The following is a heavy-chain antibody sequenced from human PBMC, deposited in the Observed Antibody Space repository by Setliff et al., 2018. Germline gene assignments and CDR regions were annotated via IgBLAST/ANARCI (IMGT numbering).Heavy chain of an antibody. Sequence: SETLSLTCTVSGGFINNGDYNWGWVRQPPGEGLECVGSLYYSGSTYYNPSLKSRVTISVDTSKNHFSLTLSSVTAADTAVYFCATSGNWNCEYYFNYWGQGALVTV. V-gene: IGHV4-39*02. CDR3: ATSGNWNCEYYFNY. J-gene: IGHJ4*02. CDR1: GGFINNGDYN. CDR2: LYYSGST. D-gene: IGHD1-7*01.